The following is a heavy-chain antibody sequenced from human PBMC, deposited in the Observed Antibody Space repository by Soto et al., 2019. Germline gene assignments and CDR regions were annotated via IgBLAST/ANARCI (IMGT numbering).Heavy chain of an antibody. CDR3: ARDVAGATVTNYWYFDL. Sequence: QVQLVQSGAEVKKPGSSVKVSCKASGGTFSSYTISWVRQAPGQGLEWMGRIIHILGIANYAQKFQGRVTITADKSTSTAYMELSSLRSEDTAVYYFARDVAGATVTNYWYFDLWGRGTLVTVSS. D-gene: IGHD4-17*01. V-gene: IGHV1-69*08. J-gene: IGHJ2*01. CDR1: GGTFSSYT. CDR2: IIHILGIA.